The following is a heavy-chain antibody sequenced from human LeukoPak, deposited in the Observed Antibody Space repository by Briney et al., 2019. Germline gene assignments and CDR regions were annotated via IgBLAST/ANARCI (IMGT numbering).Heavy chain of an antibody. CDR3: AKARVEMAKWYYFDY. V-gene: IGHV3-53*01. CDR2: TYSNGRT. D-gene: IGHD5-24*01. J-gene: IGHJ4*02. CDR1: GFTVSSNY. Sequence: GGSLRLSCAASGFTVSSNYMSWVRQAPGKGLEWVSVTYSNGRTYYADSVKGRFTISRDISKNTLYLQMNSLRAEDTAVYYCAKARVEMAKWYYFDYWGQGTLVTVSS.